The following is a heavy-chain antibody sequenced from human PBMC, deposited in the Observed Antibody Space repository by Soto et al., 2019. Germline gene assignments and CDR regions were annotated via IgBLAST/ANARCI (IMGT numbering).Heavy chain of an antibody. CDR3: AREQDDSSGYSHWFDP. CDR2: IYYSGST. CDR1: GGSITTGGYY. Sequence: TLSLTCTVSGGSITTGGYYWSWIRQHPGKGLEWIGYIYYSGSTYYNPSLKNRVTISVDTSKNHFSLKLSSVTAADTAVYYCAREQDDSSGYSHWFDPWGQGTLVTVSS. J-gene: IGHJ5*02. V-gene: IGHV4-31*03. D-gene: IGHD3-22*01.